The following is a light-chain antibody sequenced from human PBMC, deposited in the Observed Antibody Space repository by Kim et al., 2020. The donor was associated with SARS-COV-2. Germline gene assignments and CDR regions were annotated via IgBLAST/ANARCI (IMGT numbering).Light chain of an antibody. J-gene: IGKJ4*01. V-gene: IGKV3-11*01. CDR3: HQRSNCPLT. CDR2: DAF. Sequence: EIVLTQSPATLSLSPGERATLSCRASQSVSSYLAWYQQKPGQAPRLVIYDAFTRATGIPARFSGSGSGTDFTLSISSLEPEDFAVYYCHQRSNCPLTFGGGTKVDI. CDR1: QSVSSY.